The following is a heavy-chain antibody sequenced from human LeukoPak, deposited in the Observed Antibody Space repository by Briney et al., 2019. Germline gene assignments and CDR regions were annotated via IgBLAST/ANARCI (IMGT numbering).Heavy chain of an antibody. D-gene: IGHD3-3*01. CDR3: ATLANTTCYDFWRGYFPNWFDP. CDR2: IYYSGST. J-gene: IGHJ5*02. Sequence: SETLSLTCTVSGGSISSSSYYWGWIRQPPGKGLEWSGSIYYSGSTYYNPSLKSRVTISVDTSKNQFCLKLSSVTAADSAVYYCATLANTTCYDFWRGYFPNWFDPWGQGTLVTVSS. V-gene: IGHV4-39*01. CDR1: GGSISSSSYY.